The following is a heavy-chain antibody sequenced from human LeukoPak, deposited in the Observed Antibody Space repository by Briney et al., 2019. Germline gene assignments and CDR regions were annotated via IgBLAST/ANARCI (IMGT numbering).Heavy chain of an antibody. CDR1: GFTLSKYW. Sequence: GGSLRLSCVASGFTLSKYWMHWVRQAPGKGLEWVSSISSSSSYIYYADSVKGRFTISRDNAKNSLYLQMNSLRAEDTAVYYCARGVRDCSSTSLYYYYYGMDVWGQGTTVTVSS. CDR3: ARGVRDCSSTSLYYYYYGMDV. CDR2: ISSSSSYI. V-gene: IGHV3-21*01. D-gene: IGHD2-2*01. J-gene: IGHJ6*02.